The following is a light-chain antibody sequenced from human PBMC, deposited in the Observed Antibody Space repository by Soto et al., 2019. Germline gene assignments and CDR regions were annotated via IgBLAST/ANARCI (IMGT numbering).Light chain of an antibody. CDR2: GAS. V-gene: IGKV3-15*01. J-gene: IGKJ4*01. CDR1: QAINSN. Sequence: EIVMTQSPATLSVSPGETATLSCRASQAINSNLAWYQQRVGQAPRLLIYGASTRATGAPARVSGSGSETEFTLTIRGLQSEDFALYYCQQYHDWPLTFGGGTKVDIK. CDR3: QQYHDWPLT.